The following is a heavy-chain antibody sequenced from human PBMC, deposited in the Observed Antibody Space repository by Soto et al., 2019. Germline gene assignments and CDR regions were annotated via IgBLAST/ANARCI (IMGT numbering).Heavy chain of an antibody. CDR3: AKGSGDSYSSFDY. V-gene: IGHV3-23*01. Sequence: GGSLRLSCAASGFTFSNYAMSWVRLGPGKGLEWVSGISGSSGPTYYADSVKGRFTISRDNSKNTLYLQMNSLRAEDTAVYYCAKGSGDSYSSFDYWGQGTLVTVSS. J-gene: IGHJ4*02. CDR1: GFTFSNYA. D-gene: IGHD2-21*02. CDR2: ISGSSGPT.